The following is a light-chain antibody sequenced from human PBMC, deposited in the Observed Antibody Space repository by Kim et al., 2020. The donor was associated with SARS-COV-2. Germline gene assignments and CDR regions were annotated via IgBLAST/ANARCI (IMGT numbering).Light chain of an antibody. CDR2: GRN. CDR3: NSRDSSGNHVI. J-gene: IGLJ2*01. V-gene: IGLV3-19*01. Sequence: ALGQTVRLTCQGDSLRSSYATWYHQRPGQAPILVIYGRNKRPSGIPDRFSASTSGNTASLTITGAQAEDEADYYCNSRDSSGNHVIFGGGTQLTVL. CDR1: SLRSSY.